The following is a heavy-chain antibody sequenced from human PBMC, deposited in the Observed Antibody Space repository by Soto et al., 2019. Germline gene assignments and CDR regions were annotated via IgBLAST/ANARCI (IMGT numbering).Heavy chain of an antibody. CDR3: ARVRRGVWGSYRSRGWFDP. D-gene: IGHD3-16*02. CDR1: GGSFSGYY. J-gene: IGHJ5*02. CDR2: INHSGST. Sequence: ASETLSLTCAVYGGSFSGYYWSWIRQPPGKGLEWIGEINHSGSTNYNPSLKSRVTISVDTSKNQFSLKLSSVTAADTAVYYCARVRRGVWGSYRSRGWFDPWGQGTLVTVSS. V-gene: IGHV4-34*01.